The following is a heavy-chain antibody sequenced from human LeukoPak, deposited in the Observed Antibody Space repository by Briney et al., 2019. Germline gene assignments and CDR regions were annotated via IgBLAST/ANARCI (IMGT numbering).Heavy chain of an antibody. CDR1: GGSISSYY. D-gene: IGHD4-17*01. CDR3: ARDPGRHHYGNYFDY. V-gene: IGHV4-59*12. CDR2: IYYSGST. Sequence: SETLSLTCTVSGGSISSYYWSWIRQPPGKGLEWIGYIYYSGSTNYNPSLKSRVTISVDTSKNQFSLKLTSVTAADTAIYYCARDPGRHHYGNYFDYWGQGNLVTVSP. J-gene: IGHJ4*02.